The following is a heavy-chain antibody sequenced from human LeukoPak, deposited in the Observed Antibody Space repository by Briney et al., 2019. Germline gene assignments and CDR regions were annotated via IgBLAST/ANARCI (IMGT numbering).Heavy chain of an antibody. Sequence: GGSLRLSCAASGFTFSTYDMHWVRQATGKGLEWVSSTGTSGDTYYLGSVKGRFTISRGNAKSSLYLQMNSLRAGDTAVYYCARGLPGGLDPWGQGTLVTVSS. CDR3: ARGLPGGLDP. V-gene: IGHV3-13*04. CDR1: GFTFSTYD. D-gene: IGHD4-11*01. CDR2: TGTSGDT. J-gene: IGHJ5*02.